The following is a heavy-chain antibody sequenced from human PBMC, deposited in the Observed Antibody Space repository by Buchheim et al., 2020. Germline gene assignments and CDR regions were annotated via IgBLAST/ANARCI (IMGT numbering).Heavy chain of an antibody. CDR1: GFTVSSDS. CDR2: IYGGGAT. Sequence: EVQLVESGGGLVQPGGSLRLSCAVSGFTVSSDSMSWVRQAPGKGLEWVSAIYGGGATYYTDSVKGRFNISRDSAKYTLYLQMNRLRVEDTAMYYCARRQPSGSWFDPWGQGTL. V-gene: IGHV3-66*01. CDR3: ARRQPSGSWFDP. J-gene: IGHJ5*02. D-gene: IGHD3-22*01.